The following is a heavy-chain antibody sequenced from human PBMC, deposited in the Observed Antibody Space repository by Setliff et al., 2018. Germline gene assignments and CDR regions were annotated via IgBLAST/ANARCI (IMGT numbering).Heavy chain of an antibody. J-gene: IGHJ6*03. CDR1: GYTFTSYD. CDR3: ARGEYTSLPSGVYYHMDV. CDR2: INTNTGNP. D-gene: IGHD6-6*01. V-gene: IGHV7-4-1*02. Sequence: ASVKVSCKASGYTFTSYDINWVRQATGQGLEWMGWINTNTGNPTYAQGFTGRFVFSLDTSVSTAYLQISSLKAEDTAVYYCARGEYTSLPSGVYYHMDVWGKGTTVTV.